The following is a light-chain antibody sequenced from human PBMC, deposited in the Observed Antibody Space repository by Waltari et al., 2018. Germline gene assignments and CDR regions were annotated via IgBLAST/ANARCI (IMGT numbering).Light chain of an antibody. CDR3: QHRDNLGA. CDR2: DAF. CDR1: ERVSN. V-gene: IGKV3-11*01. J-gene: IGKJ3*01. Sequence: EIALTQSPATLSLSPGESATLSCRASERVSNLAWYQHTPRQAPRLLIFDAFDRASGVPARVSGGGSGTDFTRIISSLEAEDSASYYCQHRDNLGAFGPGTRVEI.